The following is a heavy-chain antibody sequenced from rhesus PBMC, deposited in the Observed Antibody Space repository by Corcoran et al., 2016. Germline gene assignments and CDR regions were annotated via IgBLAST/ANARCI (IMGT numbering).Heavy chain of an antibody. J-gene: IGHJ4*01. V-gene: IGHV4-127*01. CDR2: FCGNRGSN. Sequence: QVQLQESGPGAVKPSEPLSLTCAVAGASTSCYYLWRSSLHPTEYGLEWIGYFCGNRGSNNYNPSLKSRLTISKDTSKNHFSLKRSSVTAADTAVYYWARAPRGSSGWSFDYWGQGVLVTVSS. CDR1: GASTSCYYL. CDR3: ARAPRGSSGWSFDY. D-gene: IGHD6S26*01.